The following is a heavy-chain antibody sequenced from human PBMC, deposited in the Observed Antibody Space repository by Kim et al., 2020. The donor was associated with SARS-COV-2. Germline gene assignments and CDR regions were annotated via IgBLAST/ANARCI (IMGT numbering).Heavy chain of an antibody. Sequence: ASVKVSCKASGYTFTSYYMHWVRQAPGQGLEWMGIINPSGGSTSYAQKFQGRVTMTRDTSTSTVYMELSSLRSEDTAVYYCARDKAAMAIRIGFDYWGQGTLVTVSS. CDR2: INPSGGST. CDR1: GYTFTSYY. J-gene: IGHJ4*02. D-gene: IGHD5-18*01. CDR3: ARDKAAMAIRIGFDY. V-gene: IGHV1-46*01.